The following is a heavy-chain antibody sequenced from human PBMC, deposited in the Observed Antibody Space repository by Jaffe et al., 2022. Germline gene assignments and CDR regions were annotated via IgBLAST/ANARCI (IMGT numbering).Heavy chain of an antibody. D-gene: IGHD2-15*01. J-gene: IGHJ3*02. CDR2: INHSGST. CDR1: GGSFSGYY. V-gene: IGHV4-34*01. Sequence: QVQLQQWGAGLLKPSETLSLTCAVYGGSFSGYYWSWIRQPPGKGLEWIGEINHSGSTNYNPSLKSRVTISVDTSKNQFSLKLSSVTAADTAVYYCARGGWTRGFAFDIWGQGTMVTVSS. CDR3: ARGGWTRGFAFDI.